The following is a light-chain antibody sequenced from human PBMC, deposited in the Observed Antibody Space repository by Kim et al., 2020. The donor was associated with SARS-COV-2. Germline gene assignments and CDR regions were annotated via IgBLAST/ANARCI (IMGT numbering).Light chain of an antibody. CDR3: QSYNRSNVV. Sequence: NFTLTQPLSVSESPGKTVTISCTRSSGSIDDNYVQWYQQRPGGVPTAVIYEDDQRPSGVSDRFSGSIDNSSNSASLTISGLKTEDEADYYCQSYNRSNVVFGGGTKLTVL. CDR1: SGSIDDNY. V-gene: IGLV6-57*04. CDR2: EDD. J-gene: IGLJ2*01.